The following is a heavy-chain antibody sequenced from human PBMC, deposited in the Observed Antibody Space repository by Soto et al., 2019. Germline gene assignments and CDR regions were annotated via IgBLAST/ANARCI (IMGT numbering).Heavy chain of an antibody. D-gene: IGHD6-6*01. Sequence: QVQLVQSGAEVKKPGSSVKVSCKASGGTFSSYAISWVRQAPGQGLEWMGGIIPIFGTANYAQKFQGRVTITADKSTSTAYMELSSLRSEETAVYYCARVRSIAARPGWIYYGTDVWGQGTTVTVSS. J-gene: IGHJ6*02. CDR1: GGTFSSYA. CDR2: IIPIFGTA. V-gene: IGHV1-69*06. CDR3: ARVRSIAARPGWIYYGTDV.